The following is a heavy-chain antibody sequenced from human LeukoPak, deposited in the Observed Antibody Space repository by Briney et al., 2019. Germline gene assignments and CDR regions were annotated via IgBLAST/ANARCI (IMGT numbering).Heavy chain of an antibody. D-gene: IGHD6-13*01. CDR1: GGSFSGYY. J-gene: IGHJ5*02. CDR3: AREGGIAADRRGWFDP. Sequence: SETLSLTCAVYGGSFSGYYWSWIRQPPGKGLEWIGEINHSGSTNYNPSLKSRVTISVDTSKNQFSLKLSSVTAADTAVYYCAREGGIAADRRGWFDPWGQGTLVTVSS. CDR2: INHSGST. V-gene: IGHV4-34*01.